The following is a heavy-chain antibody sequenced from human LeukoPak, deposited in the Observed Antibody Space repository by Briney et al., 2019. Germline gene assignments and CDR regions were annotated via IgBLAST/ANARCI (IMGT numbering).Heavy chain of an antibody. CDR2: INSDGSWT. V-gene: IGHV3-74*01. Sequence: GGSLRLSCAASGNYWMHWVRQAPGKGLVWVSHINSDGSWTSYADSVKGRFTISRDNSKNTLYLQMNSLRAEDTAVYYCARAGPQRGYDNIDYWGQGTLVTVSS. J-gene: IGHJ4*02. CDR1: GNYW. CDR3: ARAGPQRGYDNIDY. D-gene: IGHD5-12*01.